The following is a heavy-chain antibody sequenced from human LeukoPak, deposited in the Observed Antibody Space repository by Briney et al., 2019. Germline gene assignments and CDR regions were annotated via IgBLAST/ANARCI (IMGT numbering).Heavy chain of an antibody. V-gene: IGHV3-74*01. CDR1: GYNLSSYS. Sequence: GGSLRLSCAVSGYNLSSYSTRWVRQAPGKGLVWVSLINTDGSATTYGDSAKGRFTVSRDNDKNTLFLDMNSLRVEDTAVYYCARVAAPTTGIDYGSEGTLVTVSS. CDR2: INTDGSAT. D-gene: IGHD1-1*01. J-gene: IGHJ4*02. CDR3: ARVAAPTTGIDY.